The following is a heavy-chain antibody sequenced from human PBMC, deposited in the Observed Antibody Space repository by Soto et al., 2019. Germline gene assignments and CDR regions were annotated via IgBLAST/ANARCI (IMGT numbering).Heavy chain of an antibody. D-gene: IGHD3-22*01. J-gene: IGHJ5*02. V-gene: IGHV3-30-3*01. CDR2: ISYDGSNK. CDR3: ARHPVYYDVEDWFAP. Sequence: QVQLVESGGGVVQPGRSLRLSCAASGFTFSSYAMHWVRQAPGKGLEWVAVISYDGSNKYYADSVKGRFTISRDKSKNTLYLQMNSLRSGDTAVYVCARHPVYYDVEDWFAPWGQGTLVTVSS. CDR1: GFTFSSYA.